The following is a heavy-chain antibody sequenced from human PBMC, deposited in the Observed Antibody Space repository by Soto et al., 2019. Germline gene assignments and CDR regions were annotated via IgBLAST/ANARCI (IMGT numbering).Heavy chain of an antibody. CDR3: ARDWWDGRYCVGEGACVGDY. V-gene: IGHV3-33*01. D-gene: IGHD2-21*01. CDR1: GCIFSHYG. J-gene: IGHJ3*01. Sequence: QVQMVESGGGVVQPGTSQRLSCKVSGCIFSHYGFSWVRQAPGKGLEWVAFIWHDGSKKYYADSVKGRSTVSRDSSKSTVFLEMDSLRADDTAVYFCARDWWDGRYCVGEGACVGDYWGQGTMVTVSS. CDR2: IWHDGSKK.